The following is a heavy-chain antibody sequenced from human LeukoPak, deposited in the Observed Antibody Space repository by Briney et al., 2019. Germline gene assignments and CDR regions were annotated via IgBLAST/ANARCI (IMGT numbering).Heavy chain of an antibody. Sequence: GASVNVSCKASGGIFNSKALSWVRQAPGQGLEWMGGIIPMFRTANYGQKFQGRVTITADDSTSTGYMELSSLRSEDTAVFYCAYLSASNTGAFDVWGQGTVVTVSS. CDR2: IIPMFRTA. J-gene: IGHJ3*01. V-gene: IGHV1-69*13. CDR3: AYLSASNTGAFDV. D-gene: IGHD2-8*02. CDR1: GGIFNSKA.